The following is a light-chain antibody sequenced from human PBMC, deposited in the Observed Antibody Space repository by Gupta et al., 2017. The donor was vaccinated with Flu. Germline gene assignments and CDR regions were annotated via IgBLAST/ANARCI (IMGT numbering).Light chain of an antibody. J-gene: IGLJ3*02. CDR2: GKN. CDR1: SLRSYY. V-gene: IGLV3-19*01. CDR3: NSRDSSGNHLRV. Sequence: QTVRITCQGDSLRSYYASWYQQKPGQAPGLVIYGKNNRPSGIPDRFSGSSSGNTASLTITGAQAEDEADYYCNSRDSSGNHLRVFGGGTKLTVL.